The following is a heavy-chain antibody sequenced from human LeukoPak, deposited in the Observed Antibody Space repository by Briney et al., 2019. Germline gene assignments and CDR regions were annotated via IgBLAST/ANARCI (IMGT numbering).Heavy chain of an antibody. CDR2: IYYSGST. V-gene: IGHV4-31*01. Sequence: SQTLSLTCTVPGVSISSGGYDWGWLRQQRGKGREWIGYIYYSGSTYYNPSLKSQFTISVETNKNQFTLKVSSVTAPDTAVYYCARENSGRYCSGGSCYTGFDPWGQGTLVTVSS. D-gene: IGHD2-15*01. J-gene: IGHJ5*02. CDR1: GVSISSGGYD. CDR3: ARENSGRYCSGGSCYTGFDP.